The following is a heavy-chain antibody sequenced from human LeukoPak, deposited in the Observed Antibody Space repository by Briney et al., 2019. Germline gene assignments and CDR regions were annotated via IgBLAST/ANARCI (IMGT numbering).Heavy chain of an antibody. Sequence: GASVKVSCKASGGTFSSYGIIWVRQASGQGLEWMGRISPIFDIANYAQKFQGRVTITADTSTSTAYMELSSLRSEDTAIYYCAREFRQSNWNDGHWFDPWGQGTLVTVSS. CDR1: GGTFSSYG. CDR2: ISPIFDIA. J-gene: IGHJ5*02. CDR3: AREFRQSNWNDGHWFDP. D-gene: IGHD1-20*01. V-gene: IGHV1-69*04.